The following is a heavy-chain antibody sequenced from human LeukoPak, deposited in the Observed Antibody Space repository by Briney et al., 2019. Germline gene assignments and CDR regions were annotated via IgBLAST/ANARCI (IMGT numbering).Heavy chain of an antibody. CDR1: GFTFSDHY. J-gene: IGHJ6*02. Sequence: PGGSLRLSCAAYGFTFSDHYMNWIRQAPGKGLGWVSSISTSGSTIYYADSVKGRFTISRDNAKNSLFLQMNSLRAEDTAVYYCARDRTSRYGMDVWGQGTTVTVSS. CDR2: ISTSGSTI. D-gene: IGHD6-25*01. V-gene: IGHV3-11*01. CDR3: ARDRTSRYGMDV.